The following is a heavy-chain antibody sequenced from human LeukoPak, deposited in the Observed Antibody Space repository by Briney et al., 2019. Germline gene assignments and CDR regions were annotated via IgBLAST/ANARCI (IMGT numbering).Heavy chain of an antibody. CDR2: IKQDGSEK. J-gene: IGHJ4*02. D-gene: IGHD3-22*01. V-gene: IGHV3-7*01. CDR3: ARDQRIVGGEYFDY. Sequence: GGSLRLSCAASGFTFDDYGMSWVRQAPGKGLEWVANIKQDGSEKYYVDSVKGRFTISRDNAKNSLYLQMNSLRAEDTAVYYCARDQRIVGGEYFDYWGQGTLVTVSS. CDR1: GFTFDDYG.